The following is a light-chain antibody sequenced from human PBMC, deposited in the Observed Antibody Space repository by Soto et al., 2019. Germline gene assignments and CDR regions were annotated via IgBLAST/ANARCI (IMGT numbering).Light chain of an antibody. CDR2: DAS. CDR1: QGISTY. Sequence: IEMTQTTSSLSASEGDRVTITCRASQGISTYLNWYQQKPGKAPKLLIYDASSLQSGVPSRFSGSGSETDFTLTISSLQPEDFATYSCQQSYSTTWTFGQGTKVDIK. V-gene: IGKV1-39*01. J-gene: IGKJ1*01. CDR3: QQSYSTTWT.